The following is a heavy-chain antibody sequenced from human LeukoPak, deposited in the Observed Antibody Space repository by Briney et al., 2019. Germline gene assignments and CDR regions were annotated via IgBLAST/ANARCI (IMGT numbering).Heavy chain of an antibody. CDR1: GGSISSGDYY. Sequence: PSETLSLTCTVSGGSISSGDYYWSWIRQPPGKGLEWIGYIYYSGSTYYNPSLKSRVTISVDTSKNQFSLKLSSVTAADTAVYYCASHQQWAAPRKVDYWGQGTLVTVSS. V-gene: IGHV4-30-4*08. J-gene: IGHJ4*02. D-gene: IGHD6-19*01. CDR3: ASHQQWAAPRKVDY. CDR2: IYYSGST.